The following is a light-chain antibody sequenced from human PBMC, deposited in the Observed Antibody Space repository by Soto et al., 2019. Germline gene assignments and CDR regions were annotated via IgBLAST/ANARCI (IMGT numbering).Light chain of an antibody. Sequence: DIVMTQSPRSLPVTPGEPASISCRSSQSLLHSNGYNYLDWYLQKPGQSPQLLIYLGSTRASGVPDRFSGSGSDTDFTLKIARVEADDVGVYYCMQALQTPWTFGQGTKVEIK. CDR1: QSLLHSNGYNY. CDR3: MQALQTPWT. J-gene: IGKJ1*01. V-gene: IGKV2-28*01. CDR2: LGS.